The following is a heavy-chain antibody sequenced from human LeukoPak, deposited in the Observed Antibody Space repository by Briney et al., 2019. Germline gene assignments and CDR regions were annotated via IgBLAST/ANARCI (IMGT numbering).Heavy chain of an antibody. J-gene: IGHJ4*02. CDR1: GFTFSGSA. CDR2: IRSKANSYAT. Sequence: GASLKLSCAASGFTFSGSAMHWVRQASGKGLEWVGRIRSKANSYATAYAASVKGRFTISRDDSKNTAYLQMNSLKTEDTAVYYCTRGPVYYYDSSGYYDDYWGQGTLVTVSS. D-gene: IGHD3-22*01. V-gene: IGHV3-73*01. CDR3: TRGPVYYYDSSGYYDDY.